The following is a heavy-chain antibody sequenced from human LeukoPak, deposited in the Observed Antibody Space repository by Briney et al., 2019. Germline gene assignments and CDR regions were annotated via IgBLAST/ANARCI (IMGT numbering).Heavy chain of an antibody. CDR2: INPSVGST. J-gene: IGHJ6*02. Sequence: GASVKVSCKASGCTFTSYYMHWVRQAPGQGLEWMGIINPSVGSTSYAQKFQGRVTMTRDTSTSTVYIELSSLRSEDTTVYYCARDRRVVVPAASYYYGMDVWGQGTTVTVS. V-gene: IGHV1-46*01. CDR3: ARDRRVVVPAASYYYGMDV. CDR1: GCTFTSYY. D-gene: IGHD2-2*01.